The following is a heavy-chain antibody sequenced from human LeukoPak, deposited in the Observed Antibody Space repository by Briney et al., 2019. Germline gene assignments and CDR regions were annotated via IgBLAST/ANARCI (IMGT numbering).Heavy chain of an antibody. CDR3: ARKERGYSGYDYYYYYMDV. CDR1: GFTFSSYA. CDR2: ISSSGSTI. Sequence: GGSLRLSCAASGFTFSSYAMHWVRQAPGKGLEWVSYISSSGSTIYYADSVKGRFTISRDNAKNSLYLQVNSLRAEDTAVYYCARKERGYSGYDYYYYYMDVWGKGTTVTVSS. V-gene: IGHV3-48*04. J-gene: IGHJ6*03. D-gene: IGHD5-12*01.